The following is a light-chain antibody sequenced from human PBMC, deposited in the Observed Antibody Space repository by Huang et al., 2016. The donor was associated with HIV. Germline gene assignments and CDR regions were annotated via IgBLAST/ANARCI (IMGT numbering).Light chain of an antibody. CDR3: QQSYRIPRT. Sequence: DIQMTQSPSSLSAFVGDRVIITCRAGPSVDKYLNWYQQMPGRAPKLVIYGASSLQGVVSSRFSGSGSGTEFTLTIKSLQPEDAATYFCQQSYRIPRTFGQGTLLEI. CDR2: GAS. J-gene: IGKJ2*01. V-gene: IGKV1-39*01. CDR1: PSVDKY.